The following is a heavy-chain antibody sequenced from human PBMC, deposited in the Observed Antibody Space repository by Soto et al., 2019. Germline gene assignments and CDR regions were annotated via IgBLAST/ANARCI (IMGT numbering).Heavy chain of an antibody. J-gene: IGHJ4*02. V-gene: IGHV3-9*01. Sequence: EAQLVESGGGLVQPGRSLRLSCAASGFSFDDYAMHWVRQVPGKGLEWVSGITRNSAKTGYAASVKGRFSISRDNARNSLFLQMTSLTPEDTALYYCARGGGGLPIMVHDFDLWGQGALVTVSS. CDR1: GFSFDDYA. D-gene: IGHD2-21*01. CDR2: ITRNSAKT. CDR3: ARGGGGLPIMVHDFDL.